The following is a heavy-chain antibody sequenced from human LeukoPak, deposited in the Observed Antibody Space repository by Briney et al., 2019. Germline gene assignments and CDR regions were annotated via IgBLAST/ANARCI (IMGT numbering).Heavy chain of an antibody. Sequence: GASVKVSCKASGYTFTSYYMHWVRQAPGQGLEWKGIINPSGGSTSYAQKFQGRVTMTRDTSTSTVYMELSSLRSEDTAVYYCARDNNDYGDYERAFDIWGQGTMVTVSS. D-gene: IGHD4-17*01. J-gene: IGHJ3*02. CDR3: ARDNNDYGDYERAFDI. CDR2: INPSGGST. V-gene: IGHV1-46*01. CDR1: GYTFTSYY.